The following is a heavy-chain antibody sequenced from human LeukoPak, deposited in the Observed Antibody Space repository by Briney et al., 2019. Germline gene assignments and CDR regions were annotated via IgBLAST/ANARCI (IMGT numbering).Heavy chain of an antibody. CDR2: IYTSGAI. J-gene: IGHJ4*02. CDR3: AAMIGYFDY. CDR1: GGSINSGNYY. V-gene: IGHV4-61*02. D-gene: IGHD3-22*01. Sequence: SETLSLTCTVSGGSINSGNYYWTWIRQPAGERLEYIGRIYTSGAISYSPSLKSRVIISADTSKNQISLKLNSVTAADTAVYYCAAMIGYFDYWGQGILVTVSS.